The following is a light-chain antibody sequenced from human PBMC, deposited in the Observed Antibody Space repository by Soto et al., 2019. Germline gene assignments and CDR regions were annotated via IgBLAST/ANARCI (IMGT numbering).Light chain of an antibody. Sequence: DMRVTRWRATGSAWVGDGWRITGRASQNISRWFAWYQQPPGKAHKLLIYDGCTLESGVPSRFSGSGSGTEFTPTISRRSCDHSAIYXXTEYXXPLAFXAGTTVDIK. CDR3: TEYXXPLA. J-gene: IGKJ4*01. CDR2: DGC. CDR1: QNISRW. V-gene: IGKV1-5*01.